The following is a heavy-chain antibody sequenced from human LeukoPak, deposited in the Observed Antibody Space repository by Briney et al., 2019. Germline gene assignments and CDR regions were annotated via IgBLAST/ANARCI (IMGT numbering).Heavy chain of an antibody. V-gene: IGHV3-7*01. CDR2: IKQDGSEK. CDR3: ARIAVFTRDAFDI. Sequence: GGSLRLSCAASGFTFSTSWMTWVRQAPGKGLEWVANIKQDGSEKHYVDSVKGRFTISRDNSKNTLYLQMNSLRAEDTAVYYCARIAVFTRDAFDIWGQGTMVTVSS. J-gene: IGHJ3*02. CDR1: GFTFSTSW. D-gene: IGHD6-19*01.